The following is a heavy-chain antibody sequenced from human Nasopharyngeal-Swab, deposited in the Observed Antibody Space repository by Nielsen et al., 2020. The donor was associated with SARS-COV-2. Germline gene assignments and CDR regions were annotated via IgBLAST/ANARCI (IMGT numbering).Heavy chain of an antibody. D-gene: IGHD5-12*01. CDR2: IDSDGSST. J-gene: IGHJ4*02. CDR3: ASLGVATFKPDY. V-gene: IGHV3-74*01. Sequence: WIRQPPGKGLVWVSRIDSDGSSTSYADSVKGRFTISRDNAKNTLYLQMNSLRAEGTAVYYCASLGVATFKPDYWGQGTLVTVSS.